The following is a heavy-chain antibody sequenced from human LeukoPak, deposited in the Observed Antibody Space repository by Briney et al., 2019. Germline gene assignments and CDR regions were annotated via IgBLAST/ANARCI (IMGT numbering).Heavy chain of an antibody. CDR2: IIPIFGTA. Sequence: ASVKVSCKASGGTFSSYAISWVRQAPGQGLEWMGGIIPIFGTAYYAQKFQGRVTITADESTSTAYMELSSLRSEDTAVYYCARPCQPYYYASSGYFDYWGQGTLVTVSS. D-gene: IGHD3-22*01. CDR1: GGTFSSYA. V-gene: IGHV1-69*13. CDR3: ARPCQPYYYASSGYFDY. J-gene: IGHJ4*02.